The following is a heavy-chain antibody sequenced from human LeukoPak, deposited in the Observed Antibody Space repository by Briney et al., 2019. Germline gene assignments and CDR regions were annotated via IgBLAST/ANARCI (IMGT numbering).Heavy chain of an antibody. J-gene: IGHJ3*02. CDR3: VKGGYYYDSSGNDDAFDI. Sequence: PGGSLRLSCSASGFTFSSYAMHWVRQAPGKGLEYVSAISSNGGSTNYADSVKGRFTISRDNSKNTLYLQMSSLKAEDTAVYYCVKGGYYYDSSGNDDAFDIWGQGTMVTVSS. D-gene: IGHD3-22*01. V-gene: IGHV3-64D*06. CDR2: ISSNGGST. CDR1: GFTFSSYA.